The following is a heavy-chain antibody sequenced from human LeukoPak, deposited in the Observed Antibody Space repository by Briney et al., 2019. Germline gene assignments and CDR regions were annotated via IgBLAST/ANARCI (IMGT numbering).Heavy chain of an antibody. CDR2: ISDGGNT. CDR1: GFTLSSYA. D-gene: IGHD2-21*01. Sequence: GGSLRLSCAASGFTLSSYAMSWVRQAPGKGLEWVSAISDGGNTYHADSVKGRFTISRDSSKNTLFLQMNRLRPEDAAVYYCAKAPVTTCRGAYCYPFDYWGQGTLVTVSS. V-gene: IGHV3-23*01. CDR3: AKAPVTTCRGAYCYPFDY. J-gene: IGHJ4*02.